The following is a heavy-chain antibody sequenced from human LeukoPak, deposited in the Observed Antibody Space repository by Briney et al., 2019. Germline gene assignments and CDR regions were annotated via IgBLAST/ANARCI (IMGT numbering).Heavy chain of an antibody. CDR3: AKDQDFWSGFYDY. J-gene: IGHJ4*02. D-gene: IGHD3-3*01. Sequence: GGSLRLSCAASGFTFSSYAMSWVRQAPGKGPEWVSAISGSGGSTYYADSVKGRFTISRDNSKNTLYLQMNSLRAEDTAVYYCAKDQDFWSGFYDYWGQGTLVTVSS. CDR2: ISGSGGST. CDR1: GFTFSSYA. V-gene: IGHV3-23*01.